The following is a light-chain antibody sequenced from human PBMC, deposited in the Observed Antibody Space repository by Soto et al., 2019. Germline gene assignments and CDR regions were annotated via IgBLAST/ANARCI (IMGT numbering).Light chain of an antibody. Sequence: DIVMTQSPLSLPVTPGEPASISCRSSQSLLHSNGYNYLDWYLQKPGQSPQLLIYLGSNRASGVPDRFSGSGSGTDFTLKCSRVEAEDVGVYYCLQALQTPPFTFGPGTKVDIK. CDR3: LQALQTPPFT. CDR2: LGS. J-gene: IGKJ3*01. V-gene: IGKV2-28*01. CDR1: QSLLHSNGYNY.